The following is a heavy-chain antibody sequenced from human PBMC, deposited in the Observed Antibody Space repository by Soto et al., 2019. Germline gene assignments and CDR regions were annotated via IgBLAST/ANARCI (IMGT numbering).Heavy chain of an antibody. Sequence: SVKVSCKASGGTFRSYAISWVRQAPGQGLEWMGGIIPIFGTANYAQKFQGRVTITADESTSTAYMELSSLRSEDTAVYYCARDRNPDRMITFGGVSKNKPSYGMDVWGQGTTVTVSS. CDR1: GGTFRSYA. V-gene: IGHV1-69*01. CDR2: IIPIFGTA. J-gene: IGHJ6*02. D-gene: IGHD3-16*01. CDR3: ARDRNPDRMITFGGVSKNKPSYGMDV.